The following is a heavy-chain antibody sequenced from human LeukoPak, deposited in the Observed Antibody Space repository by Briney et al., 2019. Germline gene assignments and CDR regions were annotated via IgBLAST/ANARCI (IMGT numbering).Heavy chain of an antibody. Sequence: GGSLRLSCAASGFTFSSYAMGWVRQAPGKGLEWVSAISGSGGSTYYADSVKGRFTISRDNSKNTLYLQMNSLRAEDTAVYYCAKDSGDYEYFQHWGQGTLVTVSS. V-gene: IGHV3-23*01. CDR2: ISGSGGST. CDR1: GFTFSSYA. D-gene: IGHD4-17*01. J-gene: IGHJ1*01. CDR3: AKDSGDYEYFQH.